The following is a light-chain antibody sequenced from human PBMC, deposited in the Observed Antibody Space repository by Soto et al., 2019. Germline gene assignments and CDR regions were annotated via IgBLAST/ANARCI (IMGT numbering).Light chain of an antibody. CDR1: SSNIGAGYD. Sequence: QSVLTQPPSVSGAPGQRVTISCTGSSSNIGAGYDVHWYQQLPGTAPKLLIYGNSNRPSGVPDRFSGTKSGTSASLLITGLQAEDEADYYCQSYDSSLSALFGGGTKLTV. CDR2: GNS. J-gene: IGLJ2*01. CDR3: QSYDSSLSAL. V-gene: IGLV1-40*01.